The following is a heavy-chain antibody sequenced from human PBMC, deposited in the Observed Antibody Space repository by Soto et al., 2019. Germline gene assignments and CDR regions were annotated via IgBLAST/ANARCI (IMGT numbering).Heavy chain of an antibody. CDR1: GDSISSVDYF. CDR3: ARGRYCLNGRSFPDCFDS. CDR2: IYKSATT. D-gene: IGHD2-15*01. J-gene: IGHJ5*01. V-gene: IGHV4-30-4*02. Sequence: SETLSRTCSVSGDSISSVDYFWAWIRQPPGQALEYIGYIYKSATTYYNPSFESRVAISLDTSKSQFSLNVTSVTAADTAVYFCARGRYCLNGRSFPDCFDSWVQGTLVTLS.